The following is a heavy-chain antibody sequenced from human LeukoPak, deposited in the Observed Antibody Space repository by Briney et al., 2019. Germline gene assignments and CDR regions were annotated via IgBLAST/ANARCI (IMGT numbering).Heavy chain of an antibody. V-gene: IGHV1-69*13. J-gene: IGHJ4*02. CDR2: IIPIFGTA. Sequence: ASVKVSCKASGGTFSSYAISWVRQAPGQGREWMGGIIPIFGTANYAQKFQGRVTITADESTGTAYMELSSLRSEDTAVYYCARGNWNYAKFDYWGQGTLVTVSS. D-gene: IGHD1-7*01. CDR3: ARGNWNYAKFDY. CDR1: GGTFSSYA.